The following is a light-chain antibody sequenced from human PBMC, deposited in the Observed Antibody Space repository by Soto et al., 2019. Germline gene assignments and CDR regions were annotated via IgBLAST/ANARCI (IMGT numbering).Light chain of an antibody. Sequence: QSALNQPGSGNGSTSRSFTIHCNETSSDVGGYDYVSWYQQHPGKAPKLMIYDVSNRPSGVSNRFSGSKSDNTASLTISGLQAEDEADYYCNSCTSSGPLGGVFRSGTKVTV. CDR2: DVS. J-gene: IGLJ1*01. CDR3: NSCTSSGPLGGV. CDR1: SSDVGGYDY. V-gene: IGLV2-14*03.